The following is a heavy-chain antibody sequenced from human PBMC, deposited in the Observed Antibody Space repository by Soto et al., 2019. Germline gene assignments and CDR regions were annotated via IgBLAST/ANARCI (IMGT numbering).Heavy chain of an antibody. CDR2: MSESRIT. CDR3: AKDYLRSAQS. J-gene: IGHJ5*02. Sequence: GGSLRLACAAAGFTFSVYGMSWVRLTPVNGIAWVSAMSESRITFYADSVKGRFTIYIDNSKIALNLQMYSLRDKDTAGYYCAKDYLRSAQSWGQGTLVTVSS. D-gene: IGHD3-3*01. CDR1: GFTFSVYG. V-gene: IGHV3-23*01.